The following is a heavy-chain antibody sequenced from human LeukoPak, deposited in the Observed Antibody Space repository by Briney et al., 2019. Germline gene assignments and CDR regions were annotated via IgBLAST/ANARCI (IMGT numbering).Heavy chain of an antibody. CDR3: ARGEYSTGGSSYFDY. J-gene: IGHJ4*02. CDR2: ISSGGTNK. D-gene: IGHD2-15*01. V-gene: IGHV3-48*03. CDR1: GFTFSSYE. Sequence: GGSLRLSCAASGFTFSSYEMTWVRQAPGKGLEWVSDISSGGTNKYYADSVKGRFTISRDNAKNSLYLQMNSPRAEDTAIYYCARGEYSTGGSSYFDYWGQGTLVTVSS.